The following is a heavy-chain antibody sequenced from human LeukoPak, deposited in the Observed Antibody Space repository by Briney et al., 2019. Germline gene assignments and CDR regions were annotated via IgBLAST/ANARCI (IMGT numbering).Heavy chain of an antibody. CDR3: ARGLRKIDSSGYYYRYNWFDP. CDR2: IYTSGST. Sequence: SETLSLTCTVSGGSISSSSYYWGWIRQPAGKGLEWIGRIYTSGSTNYNPSLKSRVTMSVDTSKNQFSLKLSSVTAADTAVYYCARGLRKIDSSGYYYRYNWFDPWGQGTLVTVSS. V-gene: IGHV4-61*02. J-gene: IGHJ5*02. CDR1: GGSISSSSYY. D-gene: IGHD3-22*01.